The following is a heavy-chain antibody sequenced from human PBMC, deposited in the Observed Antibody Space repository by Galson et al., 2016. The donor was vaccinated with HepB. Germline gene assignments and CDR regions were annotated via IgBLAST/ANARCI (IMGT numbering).Heavy chain of an antibody. CDR3: ARVMLTSGGVIIIPRDY. D-gene: IGHD3-16*02. V-gene: IGHV1-18*04. J-gene: IGHJ4*02. Sequence: SVKVSCKAAGYSFTSYGISWVRQAPGQGPEWMGWISVYNGNTNYAQKVQGRVTMTTDTSTSTAYMELRSLRSDDTAVYFCARVMLTSGGVIIIPRDYWGQGTLVTVSS. CDR1: GYSFTSYG. CDR2: ISVYNGNT.